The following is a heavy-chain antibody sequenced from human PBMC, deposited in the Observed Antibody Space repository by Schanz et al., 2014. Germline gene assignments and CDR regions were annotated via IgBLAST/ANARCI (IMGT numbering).Heavy chain of an antibody. Sequence: QVQLQQWGAGLLKPSETLSLSCAVYSGSFSGYYWSWIRQPPGKGLEWIGEINHSGSTNYNPSLKLPVPISVDPSKNQFSLQLGSVTAADTAVYYCARGPDSTSADVTRGRRRYYFDYWGQGTLVTVSS. CDR3: ARGPDSTSADVTRGRRRYYFDY. CDR1: SGSFSGYY. CDR2: INHSGST. D-gene: IGHD6-13*01. J-gene: IGHJ4*02. V-gene: IGHV4-34*01.